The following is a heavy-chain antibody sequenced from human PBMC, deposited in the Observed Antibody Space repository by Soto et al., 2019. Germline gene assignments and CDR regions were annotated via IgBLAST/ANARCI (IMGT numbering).Heavy chain of an antibody. CDR2: ISGDGSST. CDR1: GFTFSSYW. D-gene: IGHD1-7*01. Sequence: EVQLVESGGGLVQPGGSLRLSCAASGFTFSSYWMHWVRQSPGKGLVWVSRISGDGSSTNYADSVKGRITISRDNAKNTGDLQIDSLRAGDTAVYYCARSLPGTYGAFDLWGQGTMVTVSS. J-gene: IGHJ3*01. V-gene: IGHV3-74*02. CDR3: ARSLPGTYGAFDL.